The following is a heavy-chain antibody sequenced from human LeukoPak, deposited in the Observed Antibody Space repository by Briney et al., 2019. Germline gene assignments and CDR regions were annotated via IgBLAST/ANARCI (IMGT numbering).Heavy chain of an antibody. Sequence: ASVKVSCKASGGTFSSYGISWVRQAPGQGLEWMGWISAYNGNTNYAQKLQGRVTMTRDTSISTAYMELSSLRSEDTAVYYCARGVATDYWGQGTLVTVSS. D-gene: IGHD5-12*01. CDR1: GGTFSSYG. V-gene: IGHV1-18*01. CDR3: ARGVATDY. CDR2: ISAYNGNT. J-gene: IGHJ4*02.